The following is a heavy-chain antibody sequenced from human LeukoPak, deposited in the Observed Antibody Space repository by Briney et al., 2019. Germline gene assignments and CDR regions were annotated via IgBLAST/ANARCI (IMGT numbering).Heavy chain of an antibody. D-gene: IGHD1-1*01. CDR2: INTFSTAM. V-gene: IGHV3-48*03. J-gene: IGHJ4*02. Sequence: PGGSLRLSCEASASIFSDYEMHWVRQAPGKGLEWISYINTFSTAMYYADSVKGRFTISRDNAKNSVFLQMNSLRVDDTALYFCARSVPEPRAGMGPLDYWGQGTPVTVSS. CDR3: ARSVPEPRAGMGPLDY. CDR1: ASIFSDYE.